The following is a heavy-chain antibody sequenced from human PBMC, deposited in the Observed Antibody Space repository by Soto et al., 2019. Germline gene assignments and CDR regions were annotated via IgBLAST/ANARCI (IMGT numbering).Heavy chain of an antibody. V-gene: IGHV3-23*01. CDR3: AKEDSDGRDIDC. D-gene: IGHD2-21*02. J-gene: IGHJ4*02. CDR1: GFTFSSYA. Sequence: PGESLKISCAASGFTFSSYAISWVRQAPGKGLEWVSAVTSGGTTYYADSVEGRFTLSRDNSKNTLYLQMNSLRAEDTAVYYCAKEDSDGRDIDCWGQGALVTVSS. CDR2: VTSGGTT.